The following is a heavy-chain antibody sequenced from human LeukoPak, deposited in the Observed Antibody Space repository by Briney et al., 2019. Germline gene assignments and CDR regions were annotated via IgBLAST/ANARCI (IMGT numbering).Heavy chain of an antibody. J-gene: IGHJ4*02. Sequence: GGSLRLSCAASGFTFSSYGMSWVRQAPGKGLEWASAISGSGGSTYYADSVKGRFTISRDNSKNTLYLQMNSLRAEDTAVYYCAKYYYDFWSGYYTEAGYYFDYWGQGTLVTVSS. D-gene: IGHD3-3*01. CDR1: GFTFSSYG. CDR3: AKYYYDFWSGYYTEAGYYFDY. CDR2: ISGSGGST. V-gene: IGHV3-23*01.